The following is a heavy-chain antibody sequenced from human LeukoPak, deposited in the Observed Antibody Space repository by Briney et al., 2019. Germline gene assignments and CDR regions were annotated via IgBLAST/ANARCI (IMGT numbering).Heavy chain of an antibody. CDR2: IYYSGST. Sequence: SETLSLTCTVSGGSISSYYWSWIRQPPGKGLGWIGYIYYSGSTNYNPSLKSRVTISVDTSKNQFSLKLSSVTAADTAVYYCARVRYYYDRSGYFYYYGMDVWGQGTTVTVSS. J-gene: IGHJ6*02. CDR3: ARVRYYYDRSGYFYYYGMDV. CDR1: GGSISSYY. D-gene: IGHD3-22*01. V-gene: IGHV4-59*01.